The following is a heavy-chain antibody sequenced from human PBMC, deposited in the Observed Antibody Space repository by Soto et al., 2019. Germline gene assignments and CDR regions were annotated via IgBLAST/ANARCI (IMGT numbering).Heavy chain of an antibody. CDR1: GISVTNVW. CDR2: ITSSGSYV. Sequence: GGSLRLSCAAPGISVTNVWMNWVRQAPGKGLEWVASITSSGSYVYYADSVKGRFSASRDNAKNSLSLQMDSLRPDDTAIYFCVKDEGIEAMDVWGQGTTVTVSS. J-gene: IGHJ6*02. CDR3: VKDEGIEAMDV. V-gene: IGHV3-21*01. D-gene: IGHD3-3*02.